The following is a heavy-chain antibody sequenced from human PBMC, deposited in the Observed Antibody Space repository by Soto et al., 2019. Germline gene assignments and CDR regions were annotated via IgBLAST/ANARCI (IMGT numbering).Heavy chain of an antibody. CDR2: ISYDGSNK. Sequence: PGGSLRLSCAASGFTFSSYGMHWVRQAPGKGLEWVAVISYDGSNKYYADSVKGRFTISRDNSKNTLYLQMNSLRAEDTAVYYCAKDKQDYVWGSYPGAYWGQGTLVTVYS. CDR1: GFTFSSYG. D-gene: IGHD3-16*01. CDR3: AKDKQDYVWGSYPGAY. V-gene: IGHV3-30*18. J-gene: IGHJ1*01.